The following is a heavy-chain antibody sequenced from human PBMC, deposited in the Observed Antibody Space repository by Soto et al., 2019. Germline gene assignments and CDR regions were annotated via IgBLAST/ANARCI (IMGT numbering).Heavy chain of an antibody. CDR2: IYYSGST. CDR3: AREGRKQYYYGMDV. V-gene: IGHV4-61*01. J-gene: IGHJ6*02. CDR1: GGSVSSGSYY. Sequence: SETLSLTCTVSGGSVSSGSYYWSWIRQPPGKGLEWIGYIYYSGSTNYNPSLKSRVTISVDTSKNQFSLKLSSVTAADTAVYYCAREGRKQYYYGMDVWGQGTTVTVSS.